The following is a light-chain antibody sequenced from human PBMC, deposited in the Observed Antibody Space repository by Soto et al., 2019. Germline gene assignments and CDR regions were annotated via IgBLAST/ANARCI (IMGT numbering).Light chain of an antibody. CDR1: QSLVYSDGNTY. J-gene: IGKJ1*01. V-gene: IGKV2-30*01. CDR2: KVS. Sequence: VAMTQSPLYLPVTLGEPASMSCRSSQSLVYSDGNTYLNWFQQRPGQSPRRLIYKVSNRDSGVPDRFSGSGSGTEFTLTISSLQPEDLATYYCQHYSALSVTFGQGTKVDI. CDR3: QHYSALSVT.